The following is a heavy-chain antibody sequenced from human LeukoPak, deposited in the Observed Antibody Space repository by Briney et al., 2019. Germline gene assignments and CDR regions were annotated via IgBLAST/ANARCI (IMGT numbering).Heavy chain of an antibody. Sequence: GASVKVSCKASGYTFTGYYMHWVRQAPGQGLEWMGWISAYNGNTNYAQKLQGRVTMTTDTSTSTAYMELRSLRSDDTAVYYCARAGRDLVSPDYWGQGTLVTVSS. CDR1: GYTFTGYY. J-gene: IGHJ4*02. V-gene: IGHV1-18*04. CDR2: ISAYNGNT. D-gene: IGHD1-14*01. CDR3: ARAGRDLVSPDY.